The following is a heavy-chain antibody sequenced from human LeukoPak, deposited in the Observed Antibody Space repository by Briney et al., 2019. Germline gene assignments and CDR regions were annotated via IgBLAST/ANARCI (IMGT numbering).Heavy chain of an antibody. Sequence: PGGSLRLSCAASGFTFDNYWMHWVRQAPGKGLVWVSGINSDGKTTSYADSVKGRFTISRDNAKSTLFLQMNSLRVEDTAVYYCAKLNSYWSFDYWGQGSLVTVSS. V-gene: IGHV3-74*01. D-gene: IGHD1-26*01. J-gene: IGHJ4*02. CDR1: GFTFDNYW. CDR2: INSDGKTT. CDR3: AKLNSYWSFDY.